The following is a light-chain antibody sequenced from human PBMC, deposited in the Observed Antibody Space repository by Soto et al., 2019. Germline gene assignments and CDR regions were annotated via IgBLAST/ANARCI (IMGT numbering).Light chain of an antibody. J-gene: IGKJ1*01. CDR2: WAS. CDR3: QQDDSTPRT. V-gene: IGKV4-1*01. Sequence: DIVMTQSPDSLAVSLGERATINCKSSQSVLYSSNNKNYLAWYQQKPGQPPKLLIYWASTRESGVPDRFSGSGSGTDFTLTISSLQAEDVAVDSCQQDDSTPRTFGQGTKVEIK. CDR1: QSVLYSSNNKNY.